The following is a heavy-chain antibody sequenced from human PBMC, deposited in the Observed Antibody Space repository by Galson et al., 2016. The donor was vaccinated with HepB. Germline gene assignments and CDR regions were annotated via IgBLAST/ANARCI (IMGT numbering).Heavy chain of an antibody. CDR3: ATPGRGFHDYSLDV. J-gene: IGHJ6*02. CDR1: GGSFSSFY. V-gene: IGHV4-34*01. D-gene: IGHD4-11*01. CDR2: IDHSGSA. Sequence: SETLSLTCTVYGGSFSSFYFNWIRQPPGKGLEWIGEIDHSGSANYNPSLKSRLTISLDPSKRQFSLSLNSVTAADTAVYYCATPGRGFHDYSLDVWGQGTTVAVS.